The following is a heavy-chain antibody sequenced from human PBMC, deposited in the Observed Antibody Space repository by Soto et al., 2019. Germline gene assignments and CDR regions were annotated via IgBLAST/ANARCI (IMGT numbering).Heavy chain of an antibody. Sequence: PGGSLRLSCAASGFTFSSYSMNWVRQAPGKGLEWVSSISSSSSYIYYADSVKGRFTISRDNAKNSLYLQMNSLRAEDTAVYYCARDHRPGYCSGGSCYQPYYFAYWGQGSLVTVSS. CDR2: ISSSSSYI. CDR1: GFTFSSYS. D-gene: IGHD2-15*01. J-gene: IGHJ4*02. V-gene: IGHV3-21*01. CDR3: ARDHRPGYCSGGSCYQPYYFAY.